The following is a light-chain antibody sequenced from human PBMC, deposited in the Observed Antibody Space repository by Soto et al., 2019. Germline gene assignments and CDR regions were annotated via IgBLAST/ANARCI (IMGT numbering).Light chain of an antibody. Sequence: EIMMTQSQATLSVSPGERATLSCRARPSVKSNLAWYQQKPGQATRLIIYGASSRATGIPDRFSGSGSGKDFPLTISRLAPEDVAVYYCQQFGGSPRTFGRGTKVDIK. CDR2: GAS. J-gene: IGKJ1*01. CDR3: QQFGGSPRT. CDR1: PSVKSN. V-gene: IGKV3-20*01.